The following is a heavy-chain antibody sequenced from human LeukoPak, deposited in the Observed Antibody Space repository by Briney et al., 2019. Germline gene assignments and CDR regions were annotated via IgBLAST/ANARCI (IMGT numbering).Heavy chain of an antibody. J-gene: IGHJ4*02. CDR1: GFTFSSYG. Sequence: PGGSLRLSCAASGFTFSSYGMHWVRQAPGKGLEWVAVIWYDGSNKYYADSVKGRFTISRDNSKNTLYLQMNSLRAEDTAVYYCARSGYSYGYKPSDYWGQGTLVTVSS. CDR3: ARSGYSYGYKPSDY. V-gene: IGHV3-33*01. CDR2: IWYDGSNK. D-gene: IGHD5-18*01.